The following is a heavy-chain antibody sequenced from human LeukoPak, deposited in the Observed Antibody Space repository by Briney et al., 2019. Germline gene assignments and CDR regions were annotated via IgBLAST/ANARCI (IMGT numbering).Heavy chain of an antibody. D-gene: IGHD5-12*01. Sequence: SVKVSCKSSGGSFSTYAVNWVRQAPGQGLEWMGRLIPVLGMSHYAPGFQGRVTLTADRSTNTAYMELDRLTSDDTAVYFCARDRGGGFDLAFFDHWGQGTLVTASS. J-gene: IGHJ4*02. V-gene: IGHV1-69*04. CDR2: LIPVLGMS. CDR1: GGSFSTYA. CDR3: ARDRGGGFDLAFFDH.